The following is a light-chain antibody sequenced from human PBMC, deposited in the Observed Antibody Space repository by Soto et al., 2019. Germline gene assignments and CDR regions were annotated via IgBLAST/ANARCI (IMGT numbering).Light chain of an antibody. CDR1: SSNVGAYNY. J-gene: IGLJ2*01. CDR2: HVT. V-gene: IGLV2-11*01. Sequence: QSALTQPRSVSGSPGQSITISCTGTSSNVGAYNYVSWYQQHPGKAPKVMIYHVTERPSGVPDRFSGSKSDNTASLTISGLQAEYEADYYCCSYAGSNILLFGEGTKLTVL. CDR3: CSYAGSNILL.